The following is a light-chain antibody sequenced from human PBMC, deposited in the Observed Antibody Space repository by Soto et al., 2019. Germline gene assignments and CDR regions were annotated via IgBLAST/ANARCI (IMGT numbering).Light chain of an antibody. V-gene: IGKV1-27*01. Sequence: DIQMTQSPSSLSSSVGDRVTITCRASEDISNYLAWYQQKPGKVPKLLIYATSSLQSGVPSRFSGTGSGTDFILNISSLQPEDVATYYCQEYKNAPLTFGGGTKVDIK. CDR1: EDISNY. J-gene: IGKJ4*01. CDR3: QEYKNAPLT. CDR2: ATS.